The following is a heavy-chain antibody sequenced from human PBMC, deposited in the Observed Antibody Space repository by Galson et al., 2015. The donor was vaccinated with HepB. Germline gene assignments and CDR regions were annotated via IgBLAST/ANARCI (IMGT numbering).Heavy chain of an antibody. Sequence: SLRLSCAASGFTFSSYAMSWVRQAPGKGLEWVSAISGSGGSTYYADSVKGRFTISRDNAKKTLYLQMNSLRAEDTAMYYCARQRACGGDCPGNYGMDVWGPGTTVTVSS. J-gene: IGHJ6*02. D-gene: IGHD2-21*02. CDR3: ARQRACGGDCPGNYGMDV. CDR1: GFTFSSYA. CDR2: ISGSGGST. V-gene: IGHV3-23*01.